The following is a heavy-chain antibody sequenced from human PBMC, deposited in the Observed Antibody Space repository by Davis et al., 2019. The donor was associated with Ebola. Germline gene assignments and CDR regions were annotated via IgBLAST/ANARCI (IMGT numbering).Heavy chain of an antibody. D-gene: IGHD3-3*01. V-gene: IGHV5-51*01. CDR1: GYSFTSYW. J-gene: IGHJ6*02. CDR2: IYPGDSDT. CDR3: ARHGGYDFWSGYRNYYGMDV. Sequence: GESLKISCKGSGYSFTSYWIGWVRQMPGKGLEWMGIIYPGDSDTRYSPSFQGQVTISADKSISTAYLQWSSLKASDTAVYYCARHGGYDFWSGYRNYYGMDVWGQGTTVTVSS.